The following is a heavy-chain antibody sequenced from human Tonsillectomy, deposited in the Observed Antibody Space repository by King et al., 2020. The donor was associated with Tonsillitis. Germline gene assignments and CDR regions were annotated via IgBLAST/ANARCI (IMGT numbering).Heavy chain of an antibody. CDR1: GYTFTSYY. V-gene: IGHV1-46*01. CDR3: ARGEIAAAGADYFDY. CDR2: INPSGGST. Sequence: VQLVESGAEVKKPGASVKVSCKASGYTFTSYYIHWVRQAPGQGLEWMGIINPSGGSTRYAQKFQGRVTMTRDTSTSTVYMELSSLRSEDTAVYYRARGEIAAAGADYFDYWGQGTLVTVSS. D-gene: IGHD6-13*01. J-gene: IGHJ4*02.